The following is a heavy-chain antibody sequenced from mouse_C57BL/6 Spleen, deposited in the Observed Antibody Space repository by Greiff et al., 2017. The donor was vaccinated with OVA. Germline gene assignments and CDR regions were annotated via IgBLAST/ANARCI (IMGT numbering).Heavy chain of an antibody. V-gene: IGHV5-9-1*02. D-gene: IGHD2-12*01. J-gene: IGHJ2*01. CDR1: GFTFSSYA. CDR2: ISSGGDYI. Sequence: EVKLMESGEGLVKPGGSLKLSCAASGFTFSSYAMSWVRQTPEKRLEWVAYISSGGDYIYYADTVKGRFTISRDNARNTLYLQMSSLKSEDTAMYYCTRDQRGNYYSGFDYWGQGTTLTVSS. CDR3: TRDQRGNYYSGFDY.